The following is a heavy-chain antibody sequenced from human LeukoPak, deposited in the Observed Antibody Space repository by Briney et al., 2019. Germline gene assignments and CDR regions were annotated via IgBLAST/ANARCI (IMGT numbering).Heavy chain of an antibody. CDR2: ISISSSYI. D-gene: IGHD1-26*01. CDR1: GFTFSSYS. V-gene: IGHV3-21*01. J-gene: IGHJ4*02. CDR3: ARDGGYSGSYYVGDYFDY. Sequence: GGSLRLSCAASGFTFSSYSMTWVRQAPGKGLEWVSSISISSSYIYYADSVKGRFTISRDNAKNSRYLQMNSLRAEDTAVYYCARDGGYSGSYYVGDYFDYWGQGTLVTVSS.